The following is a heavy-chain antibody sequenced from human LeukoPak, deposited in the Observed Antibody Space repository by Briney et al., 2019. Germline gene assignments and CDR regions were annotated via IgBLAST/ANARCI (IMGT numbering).Heavy chain of an antibody. CDR1: GGSVSSGSYY. CDR2: IYYSGST. V-gene: IGHV4-61*01. Sequence: PSETLSLTCTVSGGSVSSGSYYCSWIRQPPGKALEWIGYIYYSGSTNYNPSLKGRVTISLDTSKNQYSLKLSSVTAADTAVYYCARVSITKVTTSPLDYWGQGTLVTVSS. D-gene: IGHD4-17*01. J-gene: IGHJ4*02. CDR3: ARVSITKVTTSPLDY.